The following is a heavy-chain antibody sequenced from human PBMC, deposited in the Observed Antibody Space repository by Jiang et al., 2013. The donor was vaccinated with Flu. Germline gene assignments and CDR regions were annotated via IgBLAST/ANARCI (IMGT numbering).Heavy chain of an antibody. CDR3: ARGRYSGSGSSYYFDY. CDR1: GYTFTSYD. V-gene: IGHV1-8*01. Sequence: GAEVKKPGASVKVSCKASGYTFTSYDINWVRQATGQGLEWVGWMNPNNANTGFAQKIQGRVTMTRNTSISTAYMELSSLRSEDTAVYYCARGRYSGSGSSYYFDYWGQGTLVTVSS. J-gene: IGHJ4*02. D-gene: IGHD3-10*01. CDR2: MNPNNANT.